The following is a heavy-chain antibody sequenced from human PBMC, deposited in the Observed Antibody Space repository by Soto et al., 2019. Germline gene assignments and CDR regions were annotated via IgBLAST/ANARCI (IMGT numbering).Heavy chain of an antibody. CDR2: IYYSGTT. V-gene: IGHV4-28*01. D-gene: IGHD3-10*01. J-gene: IGHJ6*02. Sequence: PSETLSLTCAVSGYSISSSNWWGWIRQPPGKGLEWIGYIYYSGTTYYNPSLKSRVTMSVDTSKNQFSLKLTSVTAVDTAVYYCARQGFGALHGLLDVWGQGTTVTVSS. CDR3: ARQGFGALHGLLDV. CDR1: GYSISSSNW.